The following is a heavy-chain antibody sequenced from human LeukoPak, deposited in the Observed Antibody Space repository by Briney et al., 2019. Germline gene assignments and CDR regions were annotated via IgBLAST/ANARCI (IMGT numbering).Heavy chain of an antibody. V-gene: IGHV4-39*01. CDR3: ARQVAGSYGDYLEY. CDR1: GGSISSSSYY. Sequence: TSETLSLTCTVSGGSISSSSYYWGWIRQPPGKGLEWIGSIYYSGRIYYNPSLKSRVTISIDTSKNQFSLKLSSVTAADTAVYYCARQVAGSYGDYLEYWGQGTLVTVSS. CDR2: IYYSGRI. J-gene: IGHJ4*02. D-gene: IGHD6-19*01.